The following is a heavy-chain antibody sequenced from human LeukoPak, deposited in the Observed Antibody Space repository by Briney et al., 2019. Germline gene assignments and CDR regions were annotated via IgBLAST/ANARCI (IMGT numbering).Heavy chain of an antibody. J-gene: IGHJ4*02. CDR3: AMIGYGSGSYDDYYFDY. D-gene: IGHD3-10*01. CDR1: GYSFTSYW. V-gene: IGHV5-51*01. CDR2: IYPGDSDT. Sequence: GESLKISCKGSGYSFTSYWIGWVRQMPGNGLEWMGIIYPGDSDTRYSPSFQGQVTISADKSISTAYLQWSSLKASDTAMYYCAMIGYGSGSYDDYYFDYWGQGTLVTVSS.